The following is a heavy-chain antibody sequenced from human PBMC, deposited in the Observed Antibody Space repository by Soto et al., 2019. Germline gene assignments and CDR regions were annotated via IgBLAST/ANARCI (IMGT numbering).Heavy chain of an antibody. CDR3: ARGGTFAYDTSGYSVY. CDR2: ISPKSGGT. D-gene: IGHD3-22*01. Sequence: ASVKVSCKTSGYTFSAYYMHWVRQAPGQGLEWMGWISPKSGGTLYAQKSQGRVTMTRDTSISTAYMELSRLRSDDTAVYYCARGGTFAYDTSGYSVYWGQGTLVTVSS. V-gene: IGHV1-2*02. CDR1: GYTFSAYY. J-gene: IGHJ4*02.